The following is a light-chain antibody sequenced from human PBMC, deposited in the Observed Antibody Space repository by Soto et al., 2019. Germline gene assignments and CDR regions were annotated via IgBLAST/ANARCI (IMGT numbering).Light chain of an antibody. CDR1: QSVGSS. CDR2: GAS. Sequence: EIVMTQSPATLSVSPGERATLSCRASQSVGSSLAWYQHKPGQAPRLLIYGASIRATGIPGRFNGSGSGTEFTLTISSLQSEDFAAYYCQQYSNRYTFGQGTKLEIK. CDR3: QQYSNRYT. V-gene: IGKV3D-15*01. J-gene: IGKJ2*01.